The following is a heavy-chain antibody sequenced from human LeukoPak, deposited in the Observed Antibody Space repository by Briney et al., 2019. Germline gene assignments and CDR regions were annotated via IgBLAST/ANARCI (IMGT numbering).Heavy chain of an antibody. CDR1: GFTFSTYA. V-gene: IGHV3-64*01. Sequence: GESLKISCAASGFTFSTYAMHWVRQAPGKGLEYVSAISSDGDSTYYANSVKGRFTISRDNSKNTLYLQMGSLRAEDMAVYYCARSEQQDFGDYEFDYWGQGTLVTVSS. J-gene: IGHJ4*02. CDR3: ARSEQQDFGDYEFDY. CDR2: ISSDGDST. D-gene: IGHD4-17*01.